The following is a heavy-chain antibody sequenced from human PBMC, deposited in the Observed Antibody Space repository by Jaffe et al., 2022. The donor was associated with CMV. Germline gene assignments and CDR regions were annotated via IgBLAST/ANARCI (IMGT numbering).Heavy chain of an antibody. CDR2: IDISGTTI. V-gene: IGHV3-11*01. D-gene: IGHD1-7*01. CDR3: ARGTTAITYHFDY. CDR1: GFTFSDYY. Sequence: QVQLVESGGGLVKPGGSLRLSCAASGFTFSDYYMSWIRQAPGKGLEWVSYIDISGTTIYYADSVKGRFTISRDYAKNLLFLQMNSLRVEDTAVYYCARGTTAITYHFDYWGQGTLVTVSS. J-gene: IGHJ4*02.